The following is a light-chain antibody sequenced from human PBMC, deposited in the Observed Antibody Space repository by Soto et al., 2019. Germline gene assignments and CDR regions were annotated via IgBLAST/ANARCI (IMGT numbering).Light chain of an antibody. Sequence: IVLTQSPDTLSLSTGERATLSCRASQSVSSNYLAWYQQKLGQAPRLLIYDASGRATGIPDRFSGSGSGTDFTLTISRLEPEDFVVYYCQQYGRSPTFGQGTKVDIK. J-gene: IGKJ1*01. CDR2: DAS. CDR1: QSVSSNY. CDR3: QQYGRSPT. V-gene: IGKV3-20*01.